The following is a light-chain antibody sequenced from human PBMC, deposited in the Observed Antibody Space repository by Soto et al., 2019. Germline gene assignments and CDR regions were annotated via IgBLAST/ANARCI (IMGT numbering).Light chain of an antibody. CDR2: DVS. Sequence: DIQMTQSPSTLYASVGGRVPITCLASQSIGDSLAWYQQKPGKAPYLLISDVSSLERGVPSRFSGSGSGTEFTLTISSMQPDDFATFYCQQYNGYSRTFGQGTKVDI. J-gene: IGKJ1*01. V-gene: IGKV1-5*01. CDR3: QQYNGYSRT. CDR1: QSIGDS.